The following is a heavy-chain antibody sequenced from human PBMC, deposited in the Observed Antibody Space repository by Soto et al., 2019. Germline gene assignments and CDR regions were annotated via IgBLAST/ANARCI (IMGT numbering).Heavy chain of an antibody. V-gene: IGHV4-61*01. CDR2: IYYSGST. CDR3: ARMPGITIFGVVIIEVFDY. D-gene: IGHD3-3*01. Sequence: QVQLQESGPGLVKPSETLSLTCTVSGGSVSSGSYYWSWIRQPPGKGLEWIGYIYYSGSTNYNPSLKSRVTISVDTSKNQFSLKLSSVTAADTAVYYCARMPGITIFGVVIIEVFDYWGQGTLVTVSS. CDR1: GGSVSSGSYY. J-gene: IGHJ4*02.